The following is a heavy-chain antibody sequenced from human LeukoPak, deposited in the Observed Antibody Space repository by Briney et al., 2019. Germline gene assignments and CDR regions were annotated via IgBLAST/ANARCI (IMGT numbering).Heavy chain of an antibody. CDR2: ITGTGDGT. D-gene: IGHD5-12*01. CDR3: ARGPSGYHNT. Sequence: GGSLRLSCAASGFTFNTYAMTWVRQAPGKGLEWVSSITGTGDGTSAADSVKGRFSISRDNSKNTLYLQMNSLRAEDTAVYYCARGPSGYHNTGGQGTLVTVSS. J-gene: IGHJ4*02. CDR1: GFTFNTYA. V-gene: IGHV3-23*01.